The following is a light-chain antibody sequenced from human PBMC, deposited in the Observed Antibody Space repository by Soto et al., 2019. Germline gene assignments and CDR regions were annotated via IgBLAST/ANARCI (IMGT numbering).Light chain of an antibody. Sequence: EIVLTQSPGTLSLSPGERATLSCGASQNVDSNYLAWYQQKPGQAPRIIIFAASGRATGIPDRFSGSGSGTDFTLTISRLEPEDFAVYYCQQYGYLSWTFGQGTKVEI. V-gene: IGKV3-20*01. CDR1: QNVDSNY. CDR3: QQYGYLSWT. CDR2: AAS. J-gene: IGKJ1*01.